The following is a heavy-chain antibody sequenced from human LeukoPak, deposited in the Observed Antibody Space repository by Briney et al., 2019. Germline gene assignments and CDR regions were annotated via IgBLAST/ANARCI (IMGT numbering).Heavy chain of an antibody. Sequence: PGRSLRLSCAASGFTFSSYAMHWVRQAPGKGLEWVAVISYDGSNKYYADSVKGRFTISRDNSKNTLYLQMNSLRAEDTAVYYCARDKIQLWSHGLPGYWGQGTLVTVSS. J-gene: IGHJ4*02. CDR2: ISYDGSNK. CDR3: ARDKIQLWSHGLPGY. D-gene: IGHD5-18*01. V-gene: IGHV3-30*04. CDR1: GFTFSSYA.